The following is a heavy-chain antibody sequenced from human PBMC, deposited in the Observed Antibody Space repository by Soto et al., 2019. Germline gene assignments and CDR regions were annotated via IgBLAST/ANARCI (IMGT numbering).Heavy chain of an antibody. Sequence: QVQLVQSGAEVKKPRSSVKVSCKASGGTFSSYAISWVRQAPGQGLEWMGGIIPIFGTANYAQKFQGRVTITADESTSTAYMELSSLRSEDTAVYYCARDPGHYDILTGYYPPYFDYWGQGTLVTVSS. CDR2: IIPIFGTA. CDR3: ARDPGHYDILTGYYPPYFDY. CDR1: GGTFSSYA. V-gene: IGHV1-69*01. J-gene: IGHJ4*02. D-gene: IGHD3-9*01.